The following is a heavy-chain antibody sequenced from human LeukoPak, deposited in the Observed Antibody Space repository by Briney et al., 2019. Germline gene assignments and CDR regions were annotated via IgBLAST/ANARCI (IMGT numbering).Heavy chain of an antibody. Sequence: ASVKVSCKASGYTFTGYYMHWVRQAPGQGLEWMGWISPNSGGTNYAQKFQGWVTMTRDTSISTAYMELSRLRSDDTAVYYCARMDSSGYSNWFDPWGQGTLVTVSS. CDR3: ARMDSSGYSNWFDP. V-gene: IGHV1-2*04. CDR2: ISPNSGGT. J-gene: IGHJ5*02. CDR1: GYTFTGYY. D-gene: IGHD3-22*01.